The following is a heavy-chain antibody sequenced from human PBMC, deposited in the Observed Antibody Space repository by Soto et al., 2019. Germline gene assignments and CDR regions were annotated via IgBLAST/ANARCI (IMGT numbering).Heavy chain of an antibody. Sequence: SETLSLTCAVYGGSFSGYYWTWIRQPPGTGLEWIGEINHSGSTKYKSSLESRVTILGDTSKNQFSLKLNSVTAADTAVYYCAREGRMGTFDYWGQGALVTVSS. CDR1: GGSFSGYY. CDR3: AREGRMGTFDY. J-gene: IGHJ4*02. D-gene: IGHD1-1*01. CDR2: INHSGST. V-gene: IGHV4-34*01.